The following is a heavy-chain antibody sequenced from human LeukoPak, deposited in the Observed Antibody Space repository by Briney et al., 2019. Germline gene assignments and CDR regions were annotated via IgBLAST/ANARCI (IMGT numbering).Heavy chain of an antibody. V-gene: IGHV1-2*06. Sequence: ASVKVSCKASGYTFTGYYMHWVRQAPGQGLEWMGRINPNSGSTNYAQKFQGRVTMTRDTSISTAYMELSRLRSDDTAVYYCARGLSGSGSYYNGDDAFDIWGQGTMVTVSS. D-gene: IGHD3-10*01. CDR2: INPNSGST. CDR3: ARGLSGSGSYYNGDDAFDI. CDR1: GYTFTGYY. J-gene: IGHJ3*02.